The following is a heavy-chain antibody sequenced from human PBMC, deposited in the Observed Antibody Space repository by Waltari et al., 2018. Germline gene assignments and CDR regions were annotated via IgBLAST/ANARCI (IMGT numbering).Heavy chain of an antibody. Sequence: QVQLVQSGTEVKKPGASVKGSCKASGYTFNDYNVHWMRQAPGQGLEWMGWITPNSGDIIYAQKFQGRVTMTRETSIRTAYMELRSLTSDDTAVYYCARGFCSGGTCYGGGWGQGTLVTVSS. V-gene: IGHV1-2*02. D-gene: IGHD2-15*01. CDR3: ARGFCSGGTCYGGG. CDR1: GYTFNDYN. J-gene: IGHJ4*02. CDR2: ITPNSGDI.